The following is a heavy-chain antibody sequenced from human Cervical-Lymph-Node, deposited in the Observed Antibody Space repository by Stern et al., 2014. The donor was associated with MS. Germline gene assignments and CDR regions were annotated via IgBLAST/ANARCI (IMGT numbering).Heavy chain of an antibody. CDR1: GGTFSSSYA. CDR2: IIPILGLA. D-gene: IGHD2-15*01. CDR3: ARGVVSNRAAATLHNLFDP. Sequence: VQLVQSGAEVKKPGSSMNVSCKTSGGTFSSSYAITWMRQAPGRGLEWMGRIIPILGLANYARKFQDRVNITADKSTGTTYMELISLRSEDTAVYYCARGVVSNRAAATLHNLFDPWGQGTLVTVYS. J-gene: IGHJ5*01. V-gene: IGHV1-69*09.